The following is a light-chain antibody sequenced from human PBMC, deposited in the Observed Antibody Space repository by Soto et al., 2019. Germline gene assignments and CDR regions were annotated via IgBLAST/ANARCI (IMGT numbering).Light chain of an antibody. J-gene: IGKJ1*01. Sequence: DIQMTQSPSTLSASVGDRVAITCRASQSISTYLAWYQQKPGKAPKLLIYKASSLESGVPSRFSGSGSGAEFTLTISSLQPDDFATYHCQQYNTYSRTFGQGTKVDIK. V-gene: IGKV1-5*03. CDR2: KAS. CDR1: QSISTY. CDR3: QQYNTYSRT.